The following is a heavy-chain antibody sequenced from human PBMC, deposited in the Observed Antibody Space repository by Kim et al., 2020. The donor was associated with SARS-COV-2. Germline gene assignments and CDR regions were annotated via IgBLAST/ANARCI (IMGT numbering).Heavy chain of an antibody. Sequence: GGSLRLSCAASGFTFSNAWMSWVRQAPGKGLEWVGRIKSKTDGGTTDYAAPVKGRFTISRDDSKNTLYLQMNSLKTEDTAVYYCTTGPGYSSSWSPDYWGQGTLVTVSS. V-gene: IGHV3-15*01. CDR2: IKSKTDGGTT. D-gene: IGHD6-13*01. CDR3: TTGPGYSSSWSPDY. J-gene: IGHJ4*02. CDR1: GFTFSNAW.